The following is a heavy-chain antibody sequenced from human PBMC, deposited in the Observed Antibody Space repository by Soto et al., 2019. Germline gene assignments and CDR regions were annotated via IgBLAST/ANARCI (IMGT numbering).Heavy chain of an antibody. J-gene: IGHJ6*02. V-gene: IGHV4-34*01. CDR3: AADTVTLYYYYYGMDV. CDR2: MYYSGST. CDR1: GGSFSGYY. Sequence: PSETMSLTCAVYGGSFSGYYWSWIRQPPGKGLEWIGSMYYSGSTYYNPSLKSRVTISVDTSKNQFSLKLSSVTAADTAVYYCAADTVTLYYYYYGMDVWGQGTTVTVSS. D-gene: IGHD4-17*01.